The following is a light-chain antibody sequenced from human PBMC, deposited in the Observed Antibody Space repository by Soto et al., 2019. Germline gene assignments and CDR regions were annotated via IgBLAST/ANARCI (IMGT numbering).Light chain of an antibody. J-gene: IGKJ2*01. Sequence: EIVLTQSPGTLSLSPGERATLSCRASQSVSSRYLAWYQQKPGQAPRLLIYGASSRATGIPDRFSGSGSGTDFPLTISRLEHEDLAVYYCQQYGSSPPYTFGRGTKLEIK. CDR2: GAS. CDR3: QQYGSSPPYT. V-gene: IGKV3-20*01. CDR1: QSVSSRY.